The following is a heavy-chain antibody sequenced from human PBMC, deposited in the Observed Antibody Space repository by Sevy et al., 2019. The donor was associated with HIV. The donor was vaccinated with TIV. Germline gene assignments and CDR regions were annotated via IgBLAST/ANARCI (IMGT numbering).Heavy chain of an antibody. J-gene: IGHJ6*02. V-gene: IGHV3-11*01. CDR2: ISSSSDTI. CDR3: ARDHVKDGDLGDYYYYAMYV. CDR1: GFSLSDYY. Sequence: GGSLRLSCAASGFSLSDYYMTWIRQAPGKGLQWISYISSSSDTIYYADSVKGRFTISRDNAKNSLYLQMNSLRAEDTAVYYCARDHVKDGDLGDYYYYAMYVWGQGTTVTVSS. D-gene: IGHD4-17*01.